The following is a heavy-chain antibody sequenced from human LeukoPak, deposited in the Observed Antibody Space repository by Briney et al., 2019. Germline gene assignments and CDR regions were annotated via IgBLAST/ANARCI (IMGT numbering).Heavy chain of an antibody. V-gene: IGHV4-39*01. D-gene: IGHD4-17*01. CDR2: IFYSGTT. CDR1: GGSISGSRHY. Sequence: SETLSLTCTVSGGSISGSRHYWGWIRQPPEKGLEWIGTIFYSGTTYYNPSLKSRVTVSVDTSKNQFSLKLSSVIAADTAVYFCARLAGDYGANYFDYWGQGTLATVSS. CDR3: ARLAGDYGANYFDY. J-gene: IGHJ4*02.